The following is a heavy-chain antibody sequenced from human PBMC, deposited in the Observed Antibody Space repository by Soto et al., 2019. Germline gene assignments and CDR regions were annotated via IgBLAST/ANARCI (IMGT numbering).Heavy chain of an antibody. Sequence: QVQLQESGPGLVKPSQTLSLTCTVSGGSISSGGYYWSWIRQHPGKGLEWIGYIYYSGSTYYNPSLKGRVTISVDTSKNQFSLKLSSVTAADTAVYYCAREPGIAAAGRSYYYYGMDVWGQGTTVTVSS. D-gene: IGHD6-13*01. V-gene: IGHV4-31*03. CDR2: IYYSGST. J-gene: IGHJ6*02. CDR3: AREPGIAAAGRSYYYYGMDV. CDR1: GGSISSGGYY.